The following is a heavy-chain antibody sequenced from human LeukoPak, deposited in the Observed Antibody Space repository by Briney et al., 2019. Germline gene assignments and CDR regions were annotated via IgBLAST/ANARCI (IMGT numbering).Heavy chain of an antibody. V-gene: IGHV4-59*01. CDR2: IYYSGST. Sequence: PSETLSLTCTVSGGSISSYYWSWIRQPPGKGLEWIGYIYYSGSTNYNPSLKSRVTISVDTSKNQFSLKLSSVTAADTAVYYCARVGYSYGWDFDSWGQGTLVTVSS. CDR1: GGSISSYY. CDR3: ARVGYSYGWDFDS. J-gene: IGHJ4*02. D-gene: IGHD5-18*01.